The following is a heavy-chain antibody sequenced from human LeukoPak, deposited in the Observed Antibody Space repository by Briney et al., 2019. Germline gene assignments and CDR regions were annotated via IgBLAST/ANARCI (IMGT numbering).Heavy chain of an antibody. D-gene: IGHD6-13*01. CDR1: GFTFSSYE. J-gene: IGHJ6*03. CDR2: ISSSGSTI. CDR3: ARAETYSSSWYYYYYYMDV. V-gene: IGHV3-48*03. Sequence: GGSLRLSCAASGFTFSSYEMNWVRQAPGKGLEWVSYISSSGSTIYYADSVKGRFTISRDNAKNSLYLQMNSLRAEDTAVYYCARAETYSSSWYYYYYYMDVWGKGTTVTISS.